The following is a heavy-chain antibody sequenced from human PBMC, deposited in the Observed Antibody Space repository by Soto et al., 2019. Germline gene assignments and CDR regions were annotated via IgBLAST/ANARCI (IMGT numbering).Heavy chain of an antibody. CDR3: AKASIRAVDYYYGMDV. V-gene: IGHV3-30*18. CDR2: ISYDGSNK. D-gene: IGHD6-19*01. CDR1: GFTFSSYG. J-gene: IGHJ6*02. Sequence: PGGSLRLSCAASGFTFSSYGMHWVRQAPGKGLEWVAVISYDGSNKYYADSVKGRFTISRDNSKNTLYLQMNSLRAEDTAVYYCAKASIRAVDYYYGMDVWGQWTTVTVSS.